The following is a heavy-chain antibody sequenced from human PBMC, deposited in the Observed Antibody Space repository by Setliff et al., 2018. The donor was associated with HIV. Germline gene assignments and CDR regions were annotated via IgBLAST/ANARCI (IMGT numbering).Heavy chain of an antibody. J-gene: IGHJ4*02. Sequence: KTSETLSLTCTVSGGSISSYYWSWIRQPPGKGLEWIGYIDNSGSTNYNPSLKSRVTISVDTSKNQISLKLSSVTAADTAMYYCARDRGWFGEPDTVDYWGQGTLVTVSS. CDR1: GGSISSYY. V-gene: IGHV4-4*09. CDR2: IDNSGST. CDR3: ARDRGWFGEPDTVDY. D-gene: IGHD3-10*01.